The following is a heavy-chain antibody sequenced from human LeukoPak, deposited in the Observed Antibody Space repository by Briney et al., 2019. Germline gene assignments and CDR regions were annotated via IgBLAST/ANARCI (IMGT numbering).Heavy chain of an antibody. V-gene: IGHV3-7*04. CDR2: IKDDGSEK. J-gene: IGHJ4*02. CDR3: ARARIDY. Sequence: GGSLRLSCVGSGFTYSSHWMIWVRQAPGKGLEWVANIKDDGSEKYSVDSVKGRFTISRDNAKNLLYLQMSSLRAEDTPVYNRARARIDYWGQGTLVTASS. CDR1: GFTYSSHW. D-gene: IGHD1-14*01.